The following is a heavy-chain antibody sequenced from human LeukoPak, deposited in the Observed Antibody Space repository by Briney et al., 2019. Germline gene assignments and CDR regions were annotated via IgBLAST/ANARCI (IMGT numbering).Heavy chain of an antibody. Sequence: SETLSLTCTVSRGSISDFYWSWIRQPAGKGLEWIGRIYTNGGTNYNPSLKSRVTMSVDTSKNQFSLKLSSVTAADTAVYYCAREVPYCSGGSCQLGAFDIWGQGTMVTVSS. CDR3: AREVPYCSGGSCQLGAFDI. CDR2: IYTNGGT. J-gene: IGHJ3*02. CDR1: RGSISDFY. D-gene: IGHD2-15*01. V-gene: IGHV4-4*07.